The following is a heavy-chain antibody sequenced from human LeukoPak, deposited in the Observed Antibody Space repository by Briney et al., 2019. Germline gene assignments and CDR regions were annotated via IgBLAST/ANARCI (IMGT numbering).Heavy chain of an antibody. J-gene: IGHJ6*03. CDR2: IIPIFGTA. Sequence: ASVKVSCKASGYTFTSYGISWVRQAPGQGLEWMGGIIPIFGTANYAQKFQGRVTITADESTSTAYMELSSLRSEDTAVYYCAAPGGPYGSGSYYHYYYYYYMDVWGKGTTVTISS. CDR3: AAPGGPYGSGSYYHYYYYYYMDV. D-gene: IGHD3-10*01. CDR1: GYTFTSYG. V-gene: IGHV1-69*13.